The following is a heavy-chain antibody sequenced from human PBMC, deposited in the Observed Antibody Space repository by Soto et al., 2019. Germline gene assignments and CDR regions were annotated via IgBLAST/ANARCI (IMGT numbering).Heavy chain of an antibody. Sequence: QVHLVQSGVEVKTPGASVKVSCQASGYTFFTYDISWVRQAPGQGLEWMGWISTYSGDTKYAQKFQGRVTMTTDTATSTAYLELRSLRSGARAVYYSARHHGPTTSENWFEPGGQGTLIIVSS. CDR2: ISTYSGDT. J-gene: IGHJ5*02. V-gene: IGHV1-18*01. CDR3: ARHHGPTTSENWFEP. CDR1: GYTFFTYD. D-gene: IGHD5-12*01.